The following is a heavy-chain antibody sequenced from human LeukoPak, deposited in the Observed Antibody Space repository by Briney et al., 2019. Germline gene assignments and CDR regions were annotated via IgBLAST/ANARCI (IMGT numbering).Heavy chain of an antibody. CDR2: IYFTGST. J-gene: IGHJ4*02. Sequence: PSETLSLTCTVSGGSISSSSYYWGWIRQPPGKGLEWIGSIYFTGSTYYNPSLKSRVTISVDTSKNQFSLKLSSVTAADTAVYYCARKPSTSWPIDYWGQGTLVTVSS. CDR1: GGSISSSSYY. D-gene: IGHD2-2*01. V-gene: IGHV4-39*01. CDR3: ARKPSTSWPIDY.